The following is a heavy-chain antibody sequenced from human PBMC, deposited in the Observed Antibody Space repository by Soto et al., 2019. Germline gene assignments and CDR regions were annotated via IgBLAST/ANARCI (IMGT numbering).Heavy chain of an antibody. D-gene: IGHD2-2*01. CDR3: ARRPHQTFDY. J-gene: IGHJ4*02. V-gene: IGHV4-39*01. CDR1: GGSISSSSYY. CDR2: IYYSGST. Sequence: QLQLQESGPGLVKPSETLSLTCTVSGGSISSSSYYWGWIRQPPGKGLEWIGSIYYSGSTYYNPSLKRRFTISVDPSKNQFSLKLSSVTAADTAVYYCARRPHQTFDYWGQGTLVTVSS.